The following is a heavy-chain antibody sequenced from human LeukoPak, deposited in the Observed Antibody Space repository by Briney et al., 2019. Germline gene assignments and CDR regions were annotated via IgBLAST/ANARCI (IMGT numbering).Heavy chain of an antibody. CDR1: GFTVSSNY. D-gene: IGHD6-19*01. V-gene: IGHV3-53*01. CDR2: IYSGGST. J-gene: IGHJ4*02. CDR3: ARARVSDGWYGFFDY. Sequence: GGSLRLSCAASGFTVSSNYMSWVRQAPGKGLERVSVIYSGGSTYYADSVKGRFTISRDNSKNTLYLQMNSLRAEDTAVYYCARARVSDGWYGFFDYWGQGTLVTVSS.